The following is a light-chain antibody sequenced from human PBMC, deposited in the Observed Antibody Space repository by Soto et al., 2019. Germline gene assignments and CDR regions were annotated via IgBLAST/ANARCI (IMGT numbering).Light chain of an antibody. J-gene: IGKJ2*01. CDR1: QSLSSS. CDR2: DAS. CDR3: QQYKTWPLT. V-gene: IGKV3-15*01. Sequence: EIVMTQSPATLSVSPGEGATLSCRAGQSLSSSLAWYQQKPGQAPRLLVYDASTRAAGIPARFSGSGSGTEFTLAISSVQSEDFAVYYCQQYKTWPLTFGQGTKLDIK.